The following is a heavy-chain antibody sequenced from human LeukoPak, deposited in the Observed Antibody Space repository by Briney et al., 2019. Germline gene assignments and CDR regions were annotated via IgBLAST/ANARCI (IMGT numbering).Heavy chain of an antibody. Sequence: SETLSLTCNVPGDSLTSHFWSWIRQTPGKGLEWIGYVFHSGTTNYSPSLKSRVTISLDTSKKQFYLRLASVTAADTAVYYCARRMATVTDAFDIWGRGTMVSVSS. V-gene: IGHV4-59*08. D-gene: IGHD5-24*01. J-gene: IGHJ3*02. CDR3: ARRMATVTDAFDI. CDR1: GDSLTSHF. CDR2: VFHSGTT.